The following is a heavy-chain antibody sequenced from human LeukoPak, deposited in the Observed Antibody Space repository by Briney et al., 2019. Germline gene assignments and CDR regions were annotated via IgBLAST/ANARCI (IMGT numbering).Heavy chain of an antibody. CDR1: GFTFSSYG. CDR3: ARQQVVVAATPYYYCGMDV. V-gene: IGHV3-33*01. D-gene: IGHD2-15*01. J-gene: IGHJ6*02. Sequence: GGSLRLSCAASGFTFSSYGMHWVRQAPGKGLEWVAVIRYDGSNKYYADSVKGRFTLSRDNSKNTLYLQMNSLRAEDTAVYYCARQQVVVAATPYYYCGMDVWGQGTTVTVSS. CDR2: IRYDGSNK.